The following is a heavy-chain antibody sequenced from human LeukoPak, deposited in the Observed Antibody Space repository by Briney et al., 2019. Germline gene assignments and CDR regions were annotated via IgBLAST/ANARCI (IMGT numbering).Heavy chain of an antibody. D-gene: IGHD6-6*01. CDR3: ARGGIADRLAY. CDR1: GGSFSGYY. V-gene: IGHV4-34*01. CDR2: VNQNGGT. Sequence: SETLSLTCAVYGGSFSGYYWTWIRQPPGKGLEWIGEVNQNGGTNYNPSLKSRVTVSMDTSKSQISLKLNSVTAADTAIYYCARGGIADRLAYWGQGTLVIVSS. J-gene: IGHJ4*02.